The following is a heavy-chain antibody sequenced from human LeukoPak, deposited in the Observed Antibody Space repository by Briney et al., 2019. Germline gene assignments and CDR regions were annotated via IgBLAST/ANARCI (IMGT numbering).Heavy chain of an antibody. CDR3: AKVSSYCGGDCYPETYYFDY. V-gene: IGHV3-23*01. Sequence: GGSLRLSCAASGFTFSTYAMSWVRQAPGKGLEWVSAISGSGGSTYYADSVKGRFTISRDNSKNTLYLQMNSLRAEDTAIYYCAKVSSYCGGDCYPETYYFDYWGQGTLVTVSS. CDR1: GFTFSTYA. D-gene: IGHD2-21*01. CDR2: ISGSGGST. J-gene: IGHJ4*02.